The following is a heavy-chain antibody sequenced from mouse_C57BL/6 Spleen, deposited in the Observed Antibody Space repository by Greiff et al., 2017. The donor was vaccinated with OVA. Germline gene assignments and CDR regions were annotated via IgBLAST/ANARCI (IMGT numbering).Heavy chain of an antibody. D-gene: IGHD2-3*01. CDR1: GYSITSGYY. Sequence: EVQLQESGPGLVKPSQSLSLTCSVTGYSITSGYYWNWIRQFPGNKLEWMGYISSDGSNNYNPSLKNRISITRDTSKNQFFLKLNSVTTEDTATYYCARWLLGYWGQGTTLTVSS. CDR2: ISSDGSN. V-gene: IGHV3-6*01. J-gene: IGHJ2*01. CDR3: ARWLLGY.